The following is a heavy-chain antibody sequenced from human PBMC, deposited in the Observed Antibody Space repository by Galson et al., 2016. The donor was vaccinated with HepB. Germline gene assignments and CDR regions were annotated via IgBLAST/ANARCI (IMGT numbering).Heavy chain of an antibody. V-gene: IGHV3-11*01. Sequence: SRRLSCAASGFSFSDFYMSWIRQPPGKALEWISYISHSGNTREYADSVKGRFTVSRDNNKNSVYLQLNSLRAEDTALYYCARDVNNWTGDRRLFDLWGQGTLVAVSS. J-gene: IGHJ4*02. CDR3: ARDVNNWTGDRRLFDL. CDR2: ISHSGNTR. D-gene: IGHD1-1*01. CDR1: GFSFSDFY.